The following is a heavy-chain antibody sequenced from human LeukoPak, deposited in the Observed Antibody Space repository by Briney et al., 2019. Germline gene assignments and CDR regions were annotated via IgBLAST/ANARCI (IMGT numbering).Heavy chain of an antibody. D-gene: IGHD1-26*01. CDR3: ARRPSYSGSYSGAFDF. J-gene: IGHJ3*01. CDR2: IYPGDSDT. CDR1: GYSFTTYW. V-gene: IGHV5-51*01. Sequence: GESLKISCKASGYSFTTYWIAWVRQMPGKGLEWMGIIYPGDSDTRYSPSFQGQVTISADKSINTAYLQWSSLKASDTAMYYCARRPSYSGSYSGAFDFWGQGTMVIVSS.